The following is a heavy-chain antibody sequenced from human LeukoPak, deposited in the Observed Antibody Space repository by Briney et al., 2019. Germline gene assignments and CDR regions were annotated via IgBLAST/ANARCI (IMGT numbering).Heavy chain of an antibody. Sequence: PGGSLRLSCGASGFTFSSYGMHWVRQAPGKGLEWVAVISYDGSNKYYADSVKGRFTISRDNSKNTLYLQMNSLRAEDTAVYYCARWFGEVGFDYWGQGTLVTVSS. CDR1: GFTFSSYG. J-gene: IGHJ4*02. CDR2: ISYDGSNK. D-gene: IGHD3-10*01. CDR3: ARWFGEVGFDY. V-gene: IGHV3-30*03.